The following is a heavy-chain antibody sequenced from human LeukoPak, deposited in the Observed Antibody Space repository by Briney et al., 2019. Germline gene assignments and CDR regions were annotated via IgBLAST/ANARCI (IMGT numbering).Heavy chain of an antibody. CDR3: ARGRNRYSSSWGLFDY. D-gene: IGHD6-13*01. J-gene: IGHJ4*02. V-gene: IGHV3-23*01. CDR2: ISGGGGST. Sequence: GGSLRLSCAASGFTFTSYSMNWVRQAPGKGLEWVSTISGGGGSTYYADSVKGRFTISRDNSKNSLYLQLNSLRAEDTAMYYCARGRNRYSSSWGLFDYWGQGTLVTVSS. CDR1: GFTFTSYS.